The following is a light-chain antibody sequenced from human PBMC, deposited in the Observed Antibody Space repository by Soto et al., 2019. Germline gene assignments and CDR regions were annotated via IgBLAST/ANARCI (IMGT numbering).Light chain of an antibody. CDR1: QSISSY. V-gene: IGKV1-39*01. CDR3: QQSYSTPRT. J-gene: IGKJ1*01. Sequence: DIQMTQSPSSLSASVGDRVTITCRASQSISSYLNWYQQKPGKAPKLLIYAASSLQSGVPSRFSGSGSGTDFTLTISILQPEDFATYYCQQSYSTPRTFRQGTTVDIK. CDR2: AAS.